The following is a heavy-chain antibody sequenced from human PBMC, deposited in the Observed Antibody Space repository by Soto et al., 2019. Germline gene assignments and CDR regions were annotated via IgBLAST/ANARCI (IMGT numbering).Heavy chain of an antibody. J-gene: IGHJ5*02. Sequence: QVQLVQSGAEVKKPGASVKVSCKASGYTFTSYDINWVRQATGQGLEWMGWMNPNSGNTGYAQKFQGRVTMTRNTSISTAYMELSGLRCEDTAVYYCARGYYDLWSGSNWFDPWGQGTLVTVSS. D-gene: IGHD3-3*01. V-gene: IGHV1-8*01. CDR3: ARGYYDLWSGSNWFDP. CDR1: GYTFTSYD. CDR2: MNPNSGNT.